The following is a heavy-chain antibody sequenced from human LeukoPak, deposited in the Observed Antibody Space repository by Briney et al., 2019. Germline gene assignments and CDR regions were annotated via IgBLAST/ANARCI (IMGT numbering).Heavy chain of an antibody. CDR2: IRRSGSTI. D-gene: IGHD2-2*01. Sequence: PGGSLRLSCAASGFTFSIYEMNGVRQAPGKGVEWVSYIRRSGSTIHYAHSVKARFPIPRDNSKNSLYLQMNSLRAEDTAVYYCAKEGQDIVVVPSAILPLGHAFYIWVEATMDSVSS. J-gene: IGHJ3*02. V-gene: IGHV3-48*03. CDR3: AKEGQDIVVVPSAILPLGHAFYI. CDR1: GFTFSIYE.